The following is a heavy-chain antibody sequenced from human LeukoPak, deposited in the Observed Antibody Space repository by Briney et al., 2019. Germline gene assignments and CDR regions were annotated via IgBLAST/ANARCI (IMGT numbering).Heavy chain of an antibody. D-gene: IGHD3-22*01. CDR1: GFTFSRYW. Sequence: GGSLRLSCAAAGFTFSRYWMSWVRQATGKGLECVAKIKEDGSEKHYVDSVKGRFTISRDNAKNSLYLQMNSLRAEDTAVYYCARGRYDSSGYYSIFDYWGQGTLVTVSS. V-gene: IGHV3-7*01. CDR3: ARGRYDSSGYYSIFDY. CDR2: IKEDGSEK. J-gene: IGHJ4*02.